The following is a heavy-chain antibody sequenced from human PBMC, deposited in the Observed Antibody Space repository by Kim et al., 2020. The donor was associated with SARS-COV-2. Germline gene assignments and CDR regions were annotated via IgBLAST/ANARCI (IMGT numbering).Heavy chain of an antibody. D-gene: IGHD1-26*01. J-gene: IGHJ4*02. V-gene: IGHV3-49*02. CDR3: TRASYSGSWFFDY. Sequence: AASVKGRFTISRDDSKSIAYLQMNSLKTEDTAVYYCTRASYSGSWFFDYWGQGTLVTVSS.